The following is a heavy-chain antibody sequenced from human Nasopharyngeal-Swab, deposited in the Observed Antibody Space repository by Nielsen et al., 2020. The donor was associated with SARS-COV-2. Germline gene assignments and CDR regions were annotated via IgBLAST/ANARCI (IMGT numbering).Heavy chain of an antibody. Sequence: GESLKISCAASGFTFSDYTMNWVRQAPGRGLEWVSSISSSGSYMYYTDSVKGRFTMSRDNAKNSLYLQMNSLRAEDTAVYYCASDSRYWGQGTLVTVSS. CDR1: GFTFSDYT. V-gene: IGHV3-21*01. D-gene: IGHD2-2*01. CDR2: ISSSGSYM. J-gene: IGHJ4*02. CDR3: ASDSRY.